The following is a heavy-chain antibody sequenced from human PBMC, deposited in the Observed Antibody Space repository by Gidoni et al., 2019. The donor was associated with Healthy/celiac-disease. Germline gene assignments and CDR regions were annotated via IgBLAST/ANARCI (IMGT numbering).Heavy chain of an antibody. V-gene: IGHV3-49*03. CDR3: TRDVDIVATTPDY. CDR2: IRSKAYGGTT. D-gene: IGHD5-12*01. Sequence: EVQLVESGGGLVQPGRSLRLSCTASGFTFGDYAMSWFRQAPGKGLEWVGFIRSKAYGGTTEYAASVKGRFTISRDDSKSIAYLQMNSLKTEDTAVYYCTRDVDIVATTPDYWGQGTLVTVSS. J-gene: IGHJ4*02. CDR1: GFTFGDYA.